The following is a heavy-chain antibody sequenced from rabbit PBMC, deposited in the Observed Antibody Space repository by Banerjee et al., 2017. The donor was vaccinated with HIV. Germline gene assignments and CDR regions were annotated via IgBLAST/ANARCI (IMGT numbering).Heavy chain of an antibody. CDR3: ARYAGYVGGGYFNL. V-gene: IGHV1S45*01. CDR1: GLDFSSSYW. CDR2: ILLGSGLTT. Sequence: QEQLVESGGDLVQPEGSLTLTCKASGLDFSSSYWRCWVRQAPGKGLEWIGCILLGSGLTTEVVSWAKGRFTISKTSSTTVTLQMTSLTAADTATYFCARYAGYVGGGYFNLWGPGTLVTIS. J-gene: IGHJ4*01. D-gene: IGHD7-1*01.